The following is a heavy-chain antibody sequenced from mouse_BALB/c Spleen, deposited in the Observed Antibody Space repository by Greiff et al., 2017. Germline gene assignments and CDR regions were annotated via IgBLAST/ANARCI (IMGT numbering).Heavy chain of an antibody. CDR2: IDPANGNT. J-gene: IGHJ4*01. V-gene: IGHV14-3*02. CDR1: GFNIKDTY. Sequence: EVQLQQSGAELVKPGASVKLSCTASGFNIKDTYMHWVKQRPEQGLEWIGRIDPANGNTKYDPKFQGKATITADTSSNTAYLQLSSLTSEDTAVYYGARSRGSRYYAMDYWGQGTSVTVSS. D-gene: IGHD1-1*01. CDR3: ARSRGSRYYAMDY.